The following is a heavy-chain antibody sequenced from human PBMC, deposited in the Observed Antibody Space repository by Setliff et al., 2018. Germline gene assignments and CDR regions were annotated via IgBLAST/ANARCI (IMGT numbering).Heavy chain of an antibody. Sequence: GSLRLSCAASGFTFRSYAMTWVRQAPGKGLEWVSIISASGDTTYYADSVKGRFTISRDNSKNTVYLEMNSLRAEDTAVYYCAKRGPYCSGGTCHYYFDYWGQGTLVTVSS. V-gene: IGHV3-23*01. D-gene: IGHD2-15*01. CDR3: AKRGPYCSGGTCHYYFDY. J-gene: IGHJ4*02. CDR2: ISASGDTT. CDR1: GFTFRSYA.